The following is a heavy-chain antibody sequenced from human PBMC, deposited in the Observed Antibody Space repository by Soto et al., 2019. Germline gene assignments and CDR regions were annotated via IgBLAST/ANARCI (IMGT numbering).Heavy chain of an antibody. J-gene: IGHJ5*02. CDR3: VSQITMVRGVIPNINWCDP. D-gene: IGHD3-10*01. Sequence: SETLSNTCTVSGGSISSGGYYWSWIRQHPGKGLEWIGYIYYSGSTYYNPSLKSRVTISVDTSKNQFSLKLSSVTAADTAVYYCVSQITMVRGVIPNINWCDPWGQGTLVTVSS. CDR1: GGSISSGGYY. CDR2: IYYSGST. V-gene: IGHV4-31*03.